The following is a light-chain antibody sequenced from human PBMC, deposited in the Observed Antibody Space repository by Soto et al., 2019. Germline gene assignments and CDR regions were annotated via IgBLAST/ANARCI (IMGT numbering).Light chain of an antibody. V-gene: IGKV1-27*01. CDR3: QKYNSVPFT. Sequence: DIQMTQSPSSLSASVGDRVTITCRASQGITNYLAWYQQKPGKVPKLLIYAASTLESGVPSRFSGSGSGTDFTLTISILQPEDVVTYYCQKYNSVPFTFGPGTKVDIK. CDR1: QGITNY. CDR2: AAS. J-gene: IGKJ3*01.